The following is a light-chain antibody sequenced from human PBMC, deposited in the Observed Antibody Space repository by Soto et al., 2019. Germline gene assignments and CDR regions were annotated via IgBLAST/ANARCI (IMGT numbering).Light chain of an antibody. CDR3: ATWDDRLNGWV. J-gene: IGLJ3*02. CDR2: SNN. Sequence: QSVLTQPPSASGTPGQRVTISCSGSSSNIGSNIVNWYQQLPGTAPKLLIYSNNQRPSGVPDRFSGSKSGTSASLGISGLQSEDEADYYCATWDDRLNGWVFGGGTKLTVL. CDR1: SSNIGSNI. V-gene: IGLV1-44*01.